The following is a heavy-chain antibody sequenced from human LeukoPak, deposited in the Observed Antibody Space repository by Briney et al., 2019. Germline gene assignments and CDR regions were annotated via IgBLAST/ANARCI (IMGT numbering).Heavy chain of an antibody. D-gene: IGHD5-12*01. CDR1: GGSISSSSYY. CDR2: IYYSGST. V-gene: IGHV4-39*01. CDR3: ARRPPVATIYDYYYYYMDV. Sequence: SETLSLTCTVSGGSISSSSYYWGWIRQPPGKGLEWIGSIYYSGSTYYNPSLKSRVTISVDTSKNQFSLKLSSVTAADTAVYYCARRPPVATIYDYYYYYMDVWGKGTTVTVSS. J-gene: IGHJ6*03.